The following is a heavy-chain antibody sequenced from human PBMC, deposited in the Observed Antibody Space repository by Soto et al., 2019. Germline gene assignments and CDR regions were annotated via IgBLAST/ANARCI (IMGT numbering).Heavy chain of an antibody. CDR1: GFTFSSYS. CDR2: ISSSSSYI. D-gene: IGHD5-12*01. J-gene: IGHJ3*02. CDR3: AASRGRWLRGGAFDI. V-gene: IGHV3-21*01. Sequence: GGSLRLSCAASGFTFSSYSMNWVRQAPGKGLEWVSSISSSSSYIYYADSVKGRFTISRDNAKNSLYLQMNSLRAEDTAVYYCAASRGRWLRGGAFDIWGQGTMVTV.